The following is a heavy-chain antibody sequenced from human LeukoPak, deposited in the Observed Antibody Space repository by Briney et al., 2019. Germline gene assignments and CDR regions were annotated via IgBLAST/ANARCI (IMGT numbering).Heavy chain of an antibody. CDR2: TYYRSKWYN. Sequence: SQTPSLTCAISGDSVSSNSAAWNWIRQSPSRGLEWLGRTYYRSKWYNDYAVSVKSRITINPDTSKNQFSLQLNSVTPEDTAVYYCARVVQVYCSSTSCYVGAFDIWGQGTMVTVSS. V-gene: IGHV6-1*01. D-gene: IGHD2-2*01. CDR1: GDSVSSNSAA. CDR3: ARVVQVYCSSTSCYVGAFDI. J-gene: IGHJ3*02.